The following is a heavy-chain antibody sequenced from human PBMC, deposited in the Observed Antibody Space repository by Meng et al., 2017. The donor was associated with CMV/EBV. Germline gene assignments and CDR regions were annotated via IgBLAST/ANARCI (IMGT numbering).Heavy chain of an antibody. Sequence: GGSLRLSCAASGFTFNSYSMNWVRQAPGKGLEWVSSISSNGSWIYYADSVRGRFSISRDNAKNSLYLQMNSLRAEDTAVYYCVSEPYDTLTGLPGWYFDTWGQGALVTVSS. D-gene: IGHD3-9*01. CDR2: ISSNGSWI. CDR1: GFTFNSYS. V-gene: IGHV3-21*06. J-gene: IGHJ4*02. CDR3: VSEPYDTLTGLPGWYFDT.